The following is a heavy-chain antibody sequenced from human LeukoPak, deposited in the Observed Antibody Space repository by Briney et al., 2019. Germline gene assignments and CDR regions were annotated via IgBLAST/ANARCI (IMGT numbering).Heavy chain of an antibody. CDR1: GFTFSSYS. V-gene: IGHV3-48*02. Sequence: GGSLRLSCAASGFTFSSYSMNWVRQAPGKGLXXXXYISSSSSTIYYAXSVKGRFTISRDNAKNSLYLQMNSLRDEDTAVYYCARPWNYYYYGMDVWGQGTTVTASS. D-gene: IGHD1-1*01. CDR2: ISSSSSTI. J-gene: IGHJ6*02. CDR3: ARPWNYYYYGMDV.